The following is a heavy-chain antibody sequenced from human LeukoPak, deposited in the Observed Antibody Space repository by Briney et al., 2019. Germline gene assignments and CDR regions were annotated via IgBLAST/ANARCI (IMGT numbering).Heavy chain of an antibody. CDR3: ARDIDSDYYDSSGYYDY. J-gene: IGHJ4*02. CDR1: GGSFSGYY. CDR2: IYYSGST. D-gene: IGHD3-22*01. Sequence: PSETLSLTCAVYGGSFSGYYWSWIRQPPGKGLEWIGYIYYSGSTYYNPSLKSRVTISVDTSKNQFSLKLSSVTAADTAVYYCARDIDSDYYDSSGYYDYWGQGTLVTVSS. V-gene: IGHV4-30-4*08.